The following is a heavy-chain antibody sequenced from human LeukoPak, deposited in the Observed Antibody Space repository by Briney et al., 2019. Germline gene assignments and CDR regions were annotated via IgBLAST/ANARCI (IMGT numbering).Heavy chain of an antibody. CDR2: INHSGST. J-gene: IGHJ4*02. Sequence: SETLSLTCAVYGGSFSGYYWSWIRQPPGKGLEWIGEINHSGSTNYNPSLKSRVTISVDTSKNQFSLKLSSVTAADTAVYYCARDGDYYDTSGYTLDNWGQGTLVTVSS. CDR1: GGSFSGYY. CDR3: ARDGDYYDTSGYTLDN. V-gene: IGHV4-34*01. D-gene: IGHD3-22*01.